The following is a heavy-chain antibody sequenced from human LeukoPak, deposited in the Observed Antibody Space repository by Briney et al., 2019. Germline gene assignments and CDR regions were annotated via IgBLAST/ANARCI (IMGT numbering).Heavy chain of an antibody. CDR3: ATVTPGYYWSGYQPDAFDI. V-gene: IGHV1-2*02. CDR2: INPNSGGT. D-gene: IGHD3-3*01. J-gene: IGHJ3*02. Sequence: ASVKVSCKASGYTFTGYYMHWVRQAPGQGLEWMGWINPNSGGTNYAQKSQGRVTMTRDTSISTAYMELSRLRSEDTAVYYCATVTPGYYWSGYQPDAFDIWGQGTMVTVSS. CDR1: GYTFTGYY.